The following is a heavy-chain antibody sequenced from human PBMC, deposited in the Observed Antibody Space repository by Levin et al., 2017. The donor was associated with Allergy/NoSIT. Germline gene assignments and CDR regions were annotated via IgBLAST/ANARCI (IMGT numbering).Heavy chain of an antibody. J-gene: IGHJ4*02. D-gene: IGHD6-19*01. CDR2: IYPGDSDT. Sequence: GGSLRLSCKGSGYSFTSYWIGWVRQMPGKGLEWMGIIYPGDSDTRYSPSFQGQVTISADKSISTAYLQWSSLKASDTAMYYCARHPLYGPGYSSGWYEIDYWGQGTLVTVSS. V-gene: IGHV5-51*01. CDR1: GYSFTSYW. CDR3: ARHPLYGPGYSSGWYEIDY.